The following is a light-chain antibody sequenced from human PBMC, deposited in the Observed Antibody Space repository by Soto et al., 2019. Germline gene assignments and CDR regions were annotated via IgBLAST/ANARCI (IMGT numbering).Light chain of an antibody. V-gene: IGLV1-44*01. CDR3: ATWDDSLNVYVL. CDR2: SDN. Sequence: QSVLTQSPSASGTPGQRVTISCSGSSSNIGSNTVNWYQQLPGAAPKLLVHSDNQRPSGVPDRFSGSRSGTSASLAISGLQSEDEADYYCATWDDSLNVYVLFGGGTKLTVL. J-gene: IGLJ2*01. CDR1: SSNIGSNT.